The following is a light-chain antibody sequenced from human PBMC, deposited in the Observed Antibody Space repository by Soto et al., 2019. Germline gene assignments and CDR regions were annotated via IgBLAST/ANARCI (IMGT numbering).Light chain of an antibody. CDR3: QQYNSYRT. CDR2: DAS. V-gene: IGKV1-5*01. CDR1: QSISSW. J-gene: IGKJ1*01. Sequence: DIQMTQSPSTLSASVGDRVTITCRASQSISSWLAWYQQKPGKAPKLLIYDASSLESGVPSRFSGSGSGTEFTLTISSLHHDDFATYYCQQYNSYRTFGQGTKVEIK.